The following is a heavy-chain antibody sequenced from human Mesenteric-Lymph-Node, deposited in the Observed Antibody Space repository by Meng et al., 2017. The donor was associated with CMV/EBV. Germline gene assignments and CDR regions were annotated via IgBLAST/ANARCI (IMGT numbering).Heavy chain of an antibody. CDR3: ARALSYGSGSYYNVRENWFDP. Sequence: GYYMHWVRQAPGQGLEWMGRINPHSGGTNYAQKFQGRVTMTRDTSISTAYMELSRLRSDDTAVYYCARALSYGSGSYYNVRENWFDPWGQGTLVTVSS. J-gene: IGHJ5*02. D-gene: IGHD3-10*01. CDR2: INPHSGGT. V-gene: IGHV1-2*06. CDR1: GYY.